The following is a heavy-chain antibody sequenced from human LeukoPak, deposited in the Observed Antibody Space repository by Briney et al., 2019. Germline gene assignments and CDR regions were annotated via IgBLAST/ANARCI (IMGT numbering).Heavy chain of an antibody. Sequence: SSETLSLTCTVSGGSISSYYWSWIRQPAGKGLEGIGRIYTSGSTNYNPSLKSRVTMSVDTSKNQFSLKLSSVTAADTAVYYCARDPSKAGTDWFDPWGQGTLVTVSS. J-gene: IGHJ5*02. CDR2: IYTSGST. V-gene: IGHV4-4*07. D-gene: IGHD6-19*01. CDR3: ARDPSKAGTDWFDP. CDR1: GGSISSYY.